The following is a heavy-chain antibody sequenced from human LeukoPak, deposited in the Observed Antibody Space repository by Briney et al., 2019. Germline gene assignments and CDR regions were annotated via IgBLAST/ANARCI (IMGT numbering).Heavy chain of an antibody. V-gene: IGHV3-48*01. D-gene: IGHD3-9*01. CDR1: GFTFSSYS. J-gene: IGHJ3*02. CDR3: ARNRILTGYYLDDAFDI. CDR2: ISRSSSTI. Sequence: QTGGSLRLSCAASGFTFSSYSMNWVRQAPGKGLEWVSYISRSSSTIYYADSVKGRFTISRDNAKNSLYLQMNSLRAEDMAVYYCARNRILTGYYLDDAFDIGGQGKMVTVSS.